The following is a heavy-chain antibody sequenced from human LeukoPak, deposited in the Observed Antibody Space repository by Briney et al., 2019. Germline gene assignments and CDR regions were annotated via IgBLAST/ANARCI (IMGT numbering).Heavy chain of an antibody. J-gene: IGHJ5*02. CDR2: INHSGIT. Sequence: PSETLSLTCAVYGGSFSGYYWSWIRQPPGKGLEWIGEINHSGITNYNPSLKSRVTISVDTSKNQFSLKRSSVTAADTAVYYCASLYPKLSAIAVAGTRSGETYNWFDPWGQGTLVTVSS. D-gene: IGHD6-19*01. V-gene: IGHV4-34*01. CDR3: ASLYPKLSAIAVAGTRSGETYNWFDP. CDR1: GGSFSGYY.